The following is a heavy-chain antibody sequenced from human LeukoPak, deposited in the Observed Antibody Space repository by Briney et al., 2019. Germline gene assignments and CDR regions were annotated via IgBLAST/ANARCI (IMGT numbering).Heavy chain of an antibody. V-gene: IGHV3-9*01. CDR2: ISWNSGSI. CDR1: GFTFNDYG. D-gene: IGHD3-10*01. CDR3: AKDNGFTMVRGVNSNYFDY. Sequence: GRSLRLSCAASGFTFNDYGMHWVRQAPGKGLEWVSGISWNSGSIGYADSVKGRFTISRDNAKNSLYLQMNSLRAEDTALYYCAKDNGFTMVRGVNSNYFDYWGQGTLVTVSS. J-gene: IGHJ4*02.